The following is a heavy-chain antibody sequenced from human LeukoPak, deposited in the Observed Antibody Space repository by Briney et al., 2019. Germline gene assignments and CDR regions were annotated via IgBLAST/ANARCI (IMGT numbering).Heavy chain of an antibody. CDR3: ARDPTNTVTRSIDY. J-gene: IGHJ4*02. D-gene: IGHD4-17*01. Sequence: ASVKVSCKASGYTFTDYYMHWVRQAPGQGLEWMGRINPNSGGTNYAQKFQGRVTMTRDTSISTAYMELSRLRSDDTAVYYCARDPTNTVTRSIDYWGQGTLVTVSS. V-gene: IGHV1-2*06. CDR2: INPNSGGT. CDR1: GYTFTDYY.